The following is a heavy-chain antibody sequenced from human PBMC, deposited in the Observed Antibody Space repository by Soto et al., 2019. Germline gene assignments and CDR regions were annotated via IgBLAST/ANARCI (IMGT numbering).Heavy chain of an antibody. D-gene: IGHD1-26*01. Sequence: PGGSLRLSCAASGFTFSDYYMSWIRQAPGKGLEWVSYISSSATSIYYADSVKGRFTISRDNAKNSLYLQMNSLRADDTAVYYCARDLLGPIDYWGQGTLVTVSS. CDR2: ISSSATSI. CDR1: GFTFSDYY. CDR3: ARDLLGPIDY. J-gene: IGHJ4*02. V-gene: IGHV3-11*01.